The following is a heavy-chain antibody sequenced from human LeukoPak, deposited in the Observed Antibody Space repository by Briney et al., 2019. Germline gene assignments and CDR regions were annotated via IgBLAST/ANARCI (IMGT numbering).Heavy chain of an antibody. CDR2: INSDGSST. J-gene: IGHJ6*02. D-gene: IGHD6-13*01. V-gene: IGHV3-74*01. Sequence: PGGSLRLSCAASGFTFSSYWMHWVRQAPGKGLVWVSRINSDGSSTSYADSVKGRFTISRDNAKNTLYLQMNSLRAEDTAVYYCATKAAAYYYYYGMDVWGQGTTVTVSS. CDR1: GFTFSSYW. CDR3: ATKAAAYYYYYGMDV.